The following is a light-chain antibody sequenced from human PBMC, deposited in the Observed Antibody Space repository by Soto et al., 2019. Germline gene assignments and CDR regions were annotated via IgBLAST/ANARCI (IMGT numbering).Light chain of an antibody. V-gene: IGLV1-40*01. CDR2: GNS. CDR1: SSNIGAGYD. Sequence: QSVLTQPSSVSGVPGQRVTISCTGSSSNIGAGYDVHWYQQLPGTAPKLLIYGNSNRPSGVPDRFSGSKSGTSTSLAITGLQAEDEADYYCQSYDSSLSWVFGGGTKVTVL. CDR3: QSYDSSLSWV. J-gene: IGLJ3*02.